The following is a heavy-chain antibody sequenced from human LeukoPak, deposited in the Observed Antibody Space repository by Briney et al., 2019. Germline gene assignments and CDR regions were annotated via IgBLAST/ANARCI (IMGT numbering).Heavy chain of an antibody. CDR1: GFSFSDAW. Sequence: GGSLRLSCAASGFSFSDAWMGWVRQAPGKGLEWVGRIKSKSDGGAIEYAAPVKGRFTISRDNSKNTVYLQMNNVRADDTAVYYCACLSWGLGDDYWGQGTLVTVSS. CDR2: IKSKSDGGAI. V-gene: IGHV3-15*01. D-gene: IGHD1-26*01. J-gene: IGHJ4*02. CDR3: ACLSWGLGDDY.